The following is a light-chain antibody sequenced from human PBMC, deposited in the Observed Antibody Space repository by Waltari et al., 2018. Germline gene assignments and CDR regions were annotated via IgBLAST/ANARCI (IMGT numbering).Light chain of an antibody. CDR2: EGS. CDR3: CSYAGSSTWV. Sequence: QSVLTQPASVSGSPGQSITISCTGTSSDVGGYNIVPWYQQHPGKAPKLMIYEGSKRPSGVSNRFSGSKSGNTASLTISGLQAEDEADYYCCSYAGSSTWVFGGGTKLTVL. J-gene: IGLJ3*02. CDR1: SSDVGGYNI. V-gene: IGLV2-23*01.